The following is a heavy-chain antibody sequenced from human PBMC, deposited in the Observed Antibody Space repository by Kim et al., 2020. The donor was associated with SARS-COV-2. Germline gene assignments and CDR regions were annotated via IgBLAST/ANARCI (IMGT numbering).Heavy chain of an antibody. J-gene: IGHJ5*02. CDR1: GYSFTSYW. V-gene: IGHV5-10-1*01. D-gene: IGHD2-2*01. CDR3: ARHLDIVVVPAAIEVAYNWFDP. CDR2: IDPSDSYT. Sequence: GESLKISCKGSGYSFTSYWISWVRQMPGKGLEWMGRIDPSDSYTNYSPSFQGHVTISADKSISTAYLQWSSLKASDTAMYYCARHLDIVVVPAAIEVAYNWFDPWGQGTLVTVSS.